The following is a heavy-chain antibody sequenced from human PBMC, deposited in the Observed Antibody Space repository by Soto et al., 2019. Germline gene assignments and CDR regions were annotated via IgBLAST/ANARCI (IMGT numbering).Heavy chain of an antibody. CDR3: ATHTVVTPGNYYYGMDV. J-gene: IGHJ6*02. V-gene: IGHV1-69*12. CDR2: IIPIFRTA. D-gene: IGHD2-21*02. Sequence: QVQLVQSGAEVKKPGSSVKVSCKASGGTFSSYAISWVRQAPGQGLEWMGGIIPIFRTADYAQKFQGRVTIPADESTSTAYMEVSSLRSEDTAVYYCATHTVVTPGNYYYGMDVWGQGTTVTVSS. CDR1: GGTFSSYA.